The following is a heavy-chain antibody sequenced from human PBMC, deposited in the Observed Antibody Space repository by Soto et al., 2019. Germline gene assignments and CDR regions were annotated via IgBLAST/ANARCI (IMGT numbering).Heavy chain of an antibody. CDR2: IYYSGST. CDR1: GGSVSSTNW. V-gene: IGHV4-61*01. D-gene: IGHD3-10*01. CDR3: AGSGSYYLFDY. Sequence: SETLSLTCAVSGGSVSSTNWWSWIRQPPGKGLEWIGYIYYSGSTNYNPSLKSRVTISVDTSKNQFSLKLSSVTAADTAVYYCAGSGSYYLFDYWGQGTLVTVSS. J-gene: IGHJ4*02.